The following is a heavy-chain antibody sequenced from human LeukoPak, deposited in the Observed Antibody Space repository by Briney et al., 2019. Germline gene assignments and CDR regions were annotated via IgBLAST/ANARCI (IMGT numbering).Heavy chain of an antibody. Sequence: GESLKISCKGSGYSFTSYWIGWVRQMPGKGLEWMGIIYPGDSDTRYSPSFQGQVTISADKSISTAYLRWSSLKASDTAMYYCARHFKPSSSWYYAFDIWGQGTMVTVSS. J-gene: IGHJ3*02. D-gene: IGHD6-13*01. CDR2: IYPGDSDT. CDR3: ARHFKPSSSWYYAFDI. V-gene: IGHV5-51*01. CDR1: GYSFTSYW.